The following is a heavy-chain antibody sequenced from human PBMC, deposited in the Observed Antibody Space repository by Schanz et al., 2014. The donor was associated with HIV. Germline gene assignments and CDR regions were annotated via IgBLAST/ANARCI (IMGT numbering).Heavy chain of an antibody. J-gene: IGHJ4*02. V-gene: IGHV3-48*01. CDR3: ARDCLSACPADF. CDR2: ISASSGTK. D-gene: IGHD6-19*01. Sequence: VQLVESGGGVVQPGRSLRVSCAASGFMFSSYGMSWVRQAPGKGLEWVSYISASSGTKNYADSVRGRFTVSRDNDKRSLYLQMNGLRVDDTAVYYCARDCLSACPADFWGQGTLVTVSS. CDR1: GFMFSSYG.